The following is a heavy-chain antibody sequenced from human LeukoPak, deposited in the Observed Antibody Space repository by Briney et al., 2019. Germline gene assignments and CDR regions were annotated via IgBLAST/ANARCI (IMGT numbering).Heavy chain of an antibody. V-gene: IGHV3-33*01. J-gene: IGHJ4*02. Sequence: GGSLRLSCTTSGFTFTNYGIKWVRQAPGKGLEWVAAIWYDGSKTSYTDSVKGRFTISRDDSKKILYLQMSSLRAEDTAVYYCARCARDVLTGYYGGDLYYLDSWGQGTLVTVSS. CDR1: GFTFTNYG. CDR3: ARCARDVLTGYYGGDLYYLDS. CDR2: IWYDGSKT. D-gene: IGHD3-9*01.